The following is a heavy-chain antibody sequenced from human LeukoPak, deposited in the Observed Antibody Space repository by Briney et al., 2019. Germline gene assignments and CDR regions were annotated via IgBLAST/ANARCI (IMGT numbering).Heavy chain of an antibody. CDR1: GYTFTDYN. Sequence: GASVKVSCKTSGYTFTDYNLHWVRQAPGQGLEWMGGIIPIFGTANYAQKFQGRVTITADKSTSTAYMELSSLRSEDTAVYYCARVLDYYDSMTGWDVWGKGTTVTVPS. CDR3: ARVLDYYDSMTGWDV. CDR2: IIPIFGTA. V-gene: IGHV1-69*06. D-gene: IGHD3-22*01. J-gene: IGHJ6*04.